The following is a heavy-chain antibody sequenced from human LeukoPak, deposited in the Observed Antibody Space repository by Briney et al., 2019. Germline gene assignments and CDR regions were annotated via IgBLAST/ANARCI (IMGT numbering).Heavy chain of an antibody. CDR1: GFTFSSYS. CDR2: ISGSGGST. V-gene: IGHV3-23*01. Sequence: GGSLRLSCAASGFTFSSYSMNWVRQAPGKGLEWVSGISGSGGSTDYADSVKGRFTISRDNSKNTLYLQMNSLRAEDTAVYYCAKDGLLGSEEVGAFDIWGQGTMVTVSS. J-gene: IGHJ3*02. CDR3: AKDGLLGSEEVGAFDI. D-gene: IGHD3-10*01.